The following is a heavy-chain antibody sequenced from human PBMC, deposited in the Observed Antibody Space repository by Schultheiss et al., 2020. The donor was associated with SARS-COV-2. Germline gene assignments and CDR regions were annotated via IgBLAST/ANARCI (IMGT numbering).Heavy chain of an antibody. CDR1: GFTFSSYG. V-gene: IGHV3-30*03. Sequence: GGSLRLSCAASGFTFSSYGMHWVRQAPGKGLEWVAVISYDGNNKYYADSVKGRFTISRDNSKNTLDLQMNSLRDEDTAVYYCASESGNWNYFENWGQGTLVTVSS. CDR2: ISYDGNNK. J-gene: IGHJ4*02. CDR3: ASESGNWNYFEN. D-gene: IGHD1-1*01.